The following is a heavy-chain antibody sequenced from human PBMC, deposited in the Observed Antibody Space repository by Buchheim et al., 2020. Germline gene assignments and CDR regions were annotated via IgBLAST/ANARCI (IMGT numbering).Heavy chain of an antibody. CDR3: ARWVVVAATGDY. D-gene: IGHD2-15*01. CDR1: GGTFNSYV. CDR2: IIPVFRKP. Sequence: QVQLVQSGAEVKKPGSSVKVSCKASGGTFNSYVISWVRQAPGQGLEWLGGIIPVFRKPHYAQKFQGRVTITADESTNTAYMELRSLRSDDTAVYYCARWVVVAATGDYWGQGTL. J-gene: IGHJ4*02. V-gene: IGHV1-69*01.